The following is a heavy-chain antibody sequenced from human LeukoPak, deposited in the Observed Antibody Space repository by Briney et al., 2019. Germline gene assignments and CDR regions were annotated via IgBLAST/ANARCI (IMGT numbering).Heavy chain of an antibody. J-gene: IGHJ5*02. CDR2: IYYSGST. D-gene: IGHD3-10*01. CDR3: ARHGLLVRGVTIPYNWFDP. CDR1: GGSISSSSYY. V-gene: IGHV4-39*01. Sequence: SETLSLTCTVSGGSISSSSYYWGWIRQPPGKGLEWIGSIYYSGSTYYNPSLKSRVTISVDTSKNQFSLKLSSVTAADTAVYYCARHGLLVRGVTIPYNWFDPWGQGTLVTVSS.